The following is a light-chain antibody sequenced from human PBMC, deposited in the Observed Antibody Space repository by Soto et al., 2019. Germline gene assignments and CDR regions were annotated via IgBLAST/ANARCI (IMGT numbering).Light chain of an antibody. V-gene: IGKV3-11*01. CDR3: QQRFSWPPT. J-gene: IGKJ4*01. CDR1: QSVSRY. CDR2: DTS. Sequence: EIGLTQSPATLSLSPGERATLSCRASQSVSRYLAWYQQKPGQAPRLLIHDTSTRATGVPDTFSGSGSGTEFTLIISSLEPEDFAMYYCQQRFSWPPTFGGGTHVEIK.